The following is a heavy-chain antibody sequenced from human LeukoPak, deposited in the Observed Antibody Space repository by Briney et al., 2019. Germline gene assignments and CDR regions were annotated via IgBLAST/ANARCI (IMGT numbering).Heavy chain of an antibody. CDR1: GFTVSSNY. Sequence: PGGSLRLSCAASGFTVSSNYMSWVRQAPGKGLEWVSVIYSGGSTYCADSVKGRFTISRDNSKNTLYLQMNSLRAEDTAVYYCARAGGAARLYYYYGMDVWGQGATVTVSS. J-gene: IGHJ6*02. V-gene: IGHV3-53*01. CDR3: ARAGGAARLYYYYGMDV. CDR2: IYSGGST. D-gene: IGHD6-6*01.